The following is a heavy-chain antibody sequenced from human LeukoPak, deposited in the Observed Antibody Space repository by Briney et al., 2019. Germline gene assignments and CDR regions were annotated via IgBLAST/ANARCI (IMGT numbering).Heavy chain of an antibody. CDR1: GFTVSSNY. J-gene: IGHJ5*02. CDR3: AREVRYHYDSSGYSNWFDP. V-gene: IGHV3-66*01. CDR2: IYSGGST. Sequence: GGPLRLSCAASGFTVSSNYMSWVRQAPGKGLEWVSVIYSGGSTYYADSVKGRFTISRDNSKNTLYLQMNSLRAEDTAVYYCAREVRYHYDSSGYSNWFDPWGQGTLVTVSS. D-gene: IGHD3-22*01.